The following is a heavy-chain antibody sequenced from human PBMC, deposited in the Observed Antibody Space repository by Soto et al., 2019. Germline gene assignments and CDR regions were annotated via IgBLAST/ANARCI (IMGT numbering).Heavy chain of an antibody. Sequence: PWGSLRLSCAASGFAFISYGIRFFRHSPLKWLEWVEVIWYDGSNKYYADSVKGRFTISRDNSKNTLYLQMNSLRAEDTAVYYCARERRSSSDSSGTPPPDYWGQGTLVTVSS. CDR3: ARERRSSSDSSGTPPPDY. D-gene: IGHD3-22*01. CDR2: IWYDGSNK. V-gene: IGHV3-33*01. CDR1: GFAFISYG. J-gene: IGHJ4*02.